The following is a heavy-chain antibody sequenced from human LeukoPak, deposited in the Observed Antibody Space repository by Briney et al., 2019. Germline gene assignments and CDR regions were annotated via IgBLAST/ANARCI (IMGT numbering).Heavy chain of an antibody. D-gene: IGHD3-3*01. V-gene: IGHV3-30*04. Sequence: PGRSLRLSCAASGFTFSSYAMHWVRQAPGKGLEWVAVISYDGSNKYYADSVKGRFTISRDNSKNTLYLQMNSLRAEDTAVYYCARDLKQPRHHYDFWSGYHYWGQGTLVTVSS. CDR2: ISYDGSNK. J-gene: IGHJ4*02. CDR3: ARDLKQPRHHYDFWSGYHY. CDR1: GFTFSSYA.